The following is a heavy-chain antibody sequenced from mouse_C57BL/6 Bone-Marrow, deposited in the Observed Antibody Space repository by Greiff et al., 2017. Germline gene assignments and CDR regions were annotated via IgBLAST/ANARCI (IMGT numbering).Heavy chain of an antibody. J-gene: IGHJ2*01. CDR2: IHPNSGST. D-gene: IGHD2-4*01. CDR3: AREDYDGRFDY. Sequence: VQLQQPGAELVKPGASVKLSCKASGYTFTSYWMHWVKQRPGQGLEWIGMIHPNSGSTNYNEKFKGKATFTADTSSNTAYMQLSSLTTEDSAIYYCAREDYDGRFDYWGQGTTRTGSA. V-gene: IGHV1-64*01. CDR1: GYTFTSYW.